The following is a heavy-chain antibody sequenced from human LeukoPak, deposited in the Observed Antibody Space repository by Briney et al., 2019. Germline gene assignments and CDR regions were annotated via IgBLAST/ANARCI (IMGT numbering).Heavy chain of an antibody. D-gene: IGHD3-22*01. V-gene: IGHV1-8*01. CDR2: MNPNSGNT. CDR3: ARRVARSGTPLGY. CDR1: GYTFTSYD. J-gene: IGHJ4*02. Sequence: ASVKVSCKASGYTFTSYDINWVRQATGQALEWMGWMNPNSGNTGYAQKFQGRVTMTRNTSINTAYMEVSSLRSEDTAVYYCARRVARSGTPLGYWGQGTLVTVSS.